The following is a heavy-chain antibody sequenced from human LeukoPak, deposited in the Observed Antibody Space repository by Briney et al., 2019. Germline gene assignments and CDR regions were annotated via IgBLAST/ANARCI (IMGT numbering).Heavy chain of an antibody. D-gene: IGHD6-13*01. CDR1: GFTFSSYS. Sequence: PGGSLRLSCAASGFTFSSYSMNWVRQAPGKGLEWVSSISSSSSYIYYADSVKGRFTISRDNSKNSLYLQMNSLRAEDTAVYYCARGFRYRSSWYEHWGQGTLVTVSS. CDR3: ARGFRYRSSWYEH. V-gene: IGHV3-21*01. CDR2: ISSSSSYI. J-gene: IGHJ1*01.